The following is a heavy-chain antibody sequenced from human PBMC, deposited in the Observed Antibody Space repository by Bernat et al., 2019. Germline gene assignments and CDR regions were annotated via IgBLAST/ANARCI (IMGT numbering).Heavy chain of an antibody. D-gene: IGHD1-14*01. CDR1: GFTFRTYW. J-gene: IGHJ4*02. Sequence: EVRLVESGGGLVQPGGSLRLSCAASGFTFRTYWMSGVRQAPGKGLEWVAAIKGDGSETSYLDSVTYRFIIYRDNAKNSLYLQMNSVKVEDTAVYYCATYNDGTEDYFDTWGPGTLVTVSS. CDR3: ATYNDGTEDYFDT. V-gene: IGHV3-7*01. CDR2: IKGDGSET.